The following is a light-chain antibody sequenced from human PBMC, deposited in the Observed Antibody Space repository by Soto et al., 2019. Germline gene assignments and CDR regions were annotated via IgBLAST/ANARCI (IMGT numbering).Light chain of an antibody. CDR1: QNVGSNY. Sequence: ENVFTPAPGTPSLSPGERATLSCRASQNVGSNYLAWYQQKPGQAPRILIFGASGRATGIADRFSGSGSGTDFTLTISRLEPEDFAVYYCQQHGTSPITFGQGTRLEIK. V-gene: IGKV3-20*01. CDR2: GAS. J-gene: IGKJ5*01. CDR3: QQHGTSPIT.